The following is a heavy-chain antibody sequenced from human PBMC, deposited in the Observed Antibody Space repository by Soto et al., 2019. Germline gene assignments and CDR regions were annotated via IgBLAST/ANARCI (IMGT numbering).Heavy chain of an antibody. CDR2: INHSGST. CDR1: GGSFSSYY. CDR3: ARETDSGSYSDSFDY. J-gene: IGHJ4*02. Sequence: SESLFLTCAVYGGSFSSYYWSWIRQPPGKGLEWIGEINHSGSTNYNPSLKSLVTISVDTSRKQFSLKLSSVTAADTAVYYCARETDSGSYSDSFDYWGQGTLVTVSS. D-gene: IGHD1-26*01. V-gene: IGHV4-34*01.